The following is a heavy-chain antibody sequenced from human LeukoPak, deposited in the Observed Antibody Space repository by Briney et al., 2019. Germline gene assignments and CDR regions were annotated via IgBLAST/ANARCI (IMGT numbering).Heavy chain of an antibody. CDR2: IYYSGST. Sequence: SETLSLTCTVSGGSISSGGYYWSWIRQHPGKGVEWIGYIYYSGSTYYNPSLKSRVTISVDTSKNQFSLKLSSVTAADTAVYYCARMCRHYYDSSGYYYRGYFDYWGQGTLVTVSS. J-gene: IGHJ4*02. V-gene: IGHV4-31*03. CDR1: GGSISSGGYY. D-gene: IGHD3-22*01. CDR3: ARMCRHYYDSSGYYYRGYFDY.